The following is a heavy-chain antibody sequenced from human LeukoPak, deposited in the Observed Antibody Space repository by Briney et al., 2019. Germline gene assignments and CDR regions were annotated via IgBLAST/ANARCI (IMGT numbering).Heavy chain of an antibody. CDR2: INPSGGST. CDR3: ARDREQWELSYYYGMDV. V-gene: IGHV1-46*01. CDR1: GYTFTSYY. D-gene: IGHD1-26*01. Sequence: ASVKVSCKASGYTFTSYYMHWVRQAPGQGLEWMGIINPSGGSTSYAQRFQGRVTMTRDTSTSTVYMELSSLRSEDTAVYYCARDREQWELSYYYGMDVWGQGTTVTVSS. J-gene: IGHJ6*02.